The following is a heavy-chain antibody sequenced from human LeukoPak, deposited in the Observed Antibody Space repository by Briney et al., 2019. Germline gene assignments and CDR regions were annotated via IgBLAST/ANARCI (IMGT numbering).Heavy chain of an antibody. V-gene: IGHV4-39*01. J-gene: IGHJ6*03. CDR3: AIHNWNYPPYYYYYMGV. Sequence: SETLSLTCTVSGGSISSSSYYWGWIRQPPGKGLEWIGSIYYSGSTYYNPSLKSRVTISVDTSKNQFSLKLSSVTAADTAVYYCAIHNWNYPPYYYYYMGVWGKGTTVTVSS. CDR2: IYYSGST. CDR1: GGSISSSSYY. D-gene: IGHD1-7*01.